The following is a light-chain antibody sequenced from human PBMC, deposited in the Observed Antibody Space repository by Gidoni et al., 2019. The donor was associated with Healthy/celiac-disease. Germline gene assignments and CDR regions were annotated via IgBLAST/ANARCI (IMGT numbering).Light chain of an antibody. Sequence: SSELTQDPAVSVALGQTVRCTCQGDSLRSYYASWYQQKPGQAPVLVIYGKTNRPSRIPGRFSGSSSGNTASLTITGAQAEDEADYYCNSRDSRGNHLGVFGGGTKLTVL. CDR1: SLRSYY. CDR2: GKT. V-gene: IGLV3-19*01. J-gene: IGLJ2*01. CDR3: NSRDSRGNHLGV.